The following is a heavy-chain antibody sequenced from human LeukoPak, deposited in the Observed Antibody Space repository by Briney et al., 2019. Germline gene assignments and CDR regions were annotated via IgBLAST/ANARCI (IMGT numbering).Heavy chain of an antibody. CDR1: GFTFSSYL. Sequence: SGGSLRLSCAASGFTFSSYLMHWVRQAPGXGLVWVSRINSDGSSTSYADSVKGRFTISRDNAKNTLYLQMNSLRAEDTAVYYCAKAQIKDSTWSYFDYWGQGTLVTVSS. CDR2: INSDGSST. D-gene: IGHD6-13*01. J-gene: IGHJ4*02. V-gene: IGHV3-74*01. CDR3: AKAQIKDSTWSYFDY.